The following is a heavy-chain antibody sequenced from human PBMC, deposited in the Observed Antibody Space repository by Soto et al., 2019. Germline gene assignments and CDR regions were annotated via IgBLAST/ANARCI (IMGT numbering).Heavy chain of an antibody. CDR2: INAANGNT. CDR1: GYTFTTYA. V-gene: IGHV1-3*01. CDR3: ACLLSFGELSLDY. J-gene: IGHJ4*02. D-gene: IGHD3-10*01. Sequence: QVQFVQSEAEVKKPGASVKVSCKASGYTFTTYAIHWVRQAPGQRLERMGWINAANGNTKYSQKFQGRVTITRDTSASTGYMELSSLSSDDTGVYYCACLLSFGELSLDYWGQGTLVTVSS.